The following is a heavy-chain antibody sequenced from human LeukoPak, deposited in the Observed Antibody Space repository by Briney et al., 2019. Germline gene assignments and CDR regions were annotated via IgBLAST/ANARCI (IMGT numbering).Heavy chain of an antibody. CDR3: ATERNWVFDY. CDR2: ITGSGGST. CDR1: GFTFSIYA. D-gene: IGHD7-27*01. J-gene: IGHJ4*02. Sequence: GGSLRLSCAASGFTFSIYAMSWVRQAPGKGLEWVSAITGSGGSTYYADSVKGRFTISRDNSKNTLYVQMNSLRAEDTAVYYCATERNWVFDYWGQGTLVTVSS. V-gene: IGHV3-23*01.